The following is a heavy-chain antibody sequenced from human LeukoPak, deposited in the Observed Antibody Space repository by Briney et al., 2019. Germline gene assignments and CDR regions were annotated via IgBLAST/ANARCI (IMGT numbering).Heavy chain of an antibody. D-gene: IGHD3-22*01. CDR2: ISGGGIST. CDR1: GFTFSSYA. J-gene: IGHJ4*02. V-gene: IGHV3-23*01. Sequence: GSLRLSCAASGFTFSSYAMSWVRQAPGKGLEWVSGISGGGISTYYADSVKGRFTISRDNSKNTLYLQMNSLRAEDTAVYYCATREPAITMIGYFDYWGQGTLVTVSS. CDR3: ATREPAITMIGYFDY.